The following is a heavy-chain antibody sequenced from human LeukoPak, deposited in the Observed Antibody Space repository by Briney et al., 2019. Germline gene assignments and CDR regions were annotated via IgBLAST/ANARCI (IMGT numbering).Heavy chain of an antibody. D-gene: IGHD3-9*01. V-gene: IGHV1-8*02. CDR2: MNPNSGNT. CDR3: ARGYYDILTGYYSGNWFDP. Sequence: ASVKVSCKASGYTFTSYDINWVRQATGQGLEWMGWMNPNSGNTGYAQKFQGRVTMTRNTSISTAYMELSSLRSEDTAVYYCARGYYDILTGYYSGNWFDPCGQGTLVTVSS. CDR1: GYTFTSYD. J-gene: IGHJ5*02.